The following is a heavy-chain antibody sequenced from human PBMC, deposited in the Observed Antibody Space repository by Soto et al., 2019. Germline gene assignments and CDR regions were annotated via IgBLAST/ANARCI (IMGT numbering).Heavy chain of an antibody. CDR2: FFIGGNT. J-gene: IGHJ3*02. CDR3: ARVPLGRWLQSSDAFDI. Sequence: SETLSLTCTVSGGSISSTTYYWGWMRQPPGKGLEWIASFFIGGNTYYNPSLKSRVTISVDTSKNHFSLKLSSVTAADTAVYYCARVPLGRWLQSSDAFDIWGQGTMVTVSS. CDR1: GGSISSTTYY. D-gene: IGHD5-12*01. V-gene: IGHV4-39*07.